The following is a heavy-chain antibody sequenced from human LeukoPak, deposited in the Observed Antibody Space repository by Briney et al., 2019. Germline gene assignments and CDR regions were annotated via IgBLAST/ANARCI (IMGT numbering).Heavy chain of an antibody. CDR1: GFTFSSYA. D-gene: IGHD1-26*01. V-gene: IGHV3-23*01. J-gene: IGHJ4*02. CDR2: LSGSGGST. Sequence: GGSLRLSCAASGFTFSSYAMSWVRQAPGKGLEWVSTLSGSGGSTYYADSVKGRFTISRDNSKNTLYLQMNSLRAEDTAVYYCAKLNVGATASTDYWGQGTLVTVSS. CDR3: AKLNVGATASTDY.